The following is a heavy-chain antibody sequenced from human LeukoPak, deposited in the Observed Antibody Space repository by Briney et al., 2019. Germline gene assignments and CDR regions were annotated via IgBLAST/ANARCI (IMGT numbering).Heavy chain of an antibody. V-gene: IGHV4-39*01. CDR2: IYDSGST. J-gene: IGHJ3*02. CDR3: ARWTRWRDAFDI. Sequence: SETLSLTCTVSGGSISSSGYYWGWIRQPPGKGLEWIGSIYDSGSTYYNPSLKSRVTMSVDTSKNQFSLKLNSVTAADTAVYYCARWTRWRDAFDIWGQGTMVTVSS. CDR1: GGSISSSGYY. D-gene: IGHD3/OR15-3a*01.